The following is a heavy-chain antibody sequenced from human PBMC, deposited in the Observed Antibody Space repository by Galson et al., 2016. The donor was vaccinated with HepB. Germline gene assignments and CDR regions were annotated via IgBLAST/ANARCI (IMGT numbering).Heavy chain of an antibody. Sequence: SLRLSCAASGFTFSSYGMHWVRQAPGKGLEWVAVISYDGSNKYYADSVKGRFTISRDNSKNTPYLQMNSLRAEDTAVYYCATPYYDFWSGYNPFDYWGQGTLVTVSS. CDR3: ATPYYDFWSGYNPFDY. D-gene: IGHD3-3*01. CDR1: GFTFSSYG. CDR2: ISYDGSNK. J-gene: IGHJ4*02. V-gene: IGHV3-30*03.